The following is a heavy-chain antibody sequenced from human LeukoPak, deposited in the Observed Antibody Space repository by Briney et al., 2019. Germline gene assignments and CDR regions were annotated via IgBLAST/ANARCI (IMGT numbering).Heavy chain of an antibody. J-gene: IGHJ5*02. CDR3: VRDLYYYDSSGYHNWFDP. CDR1: GYTFTGYY. Sequence: ASVKVSCKASGYTFTGYYMHWVRQAPGQGLEWMGWINPNSGGTNYAQKFQGRVTMTRDTSISTAYMELSRLRSDDTAVYYRVRDLYYYDSSGYHNWFDPWGQGTLVTVSS. V-gene: IGHV1-2*02. D-gene: IGHD3-22*01. CDR2: INPNSGGT.